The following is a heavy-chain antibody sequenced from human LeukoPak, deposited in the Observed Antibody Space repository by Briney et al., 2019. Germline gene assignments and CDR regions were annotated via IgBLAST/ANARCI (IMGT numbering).Heavy chain of an antibody. CDR1: GGSISSYY. V-gene: IGHV4-59*08. CDR3: ARHPDYDSSGYIFDY. CDR2: IYYSGST. D-gene: IGHD3-22*01. Sequence: SETLSLTCTVSGGSISSYYWSWIRQPPGKGLEWIGYIYYSGSTNYNPSLKSRVTISVDTSKNQFSLKLSSVTAADTAVYYCARHPDYDSSGYIFDYWGQGTLVTVSS. J-gene: IGHJ4*02.